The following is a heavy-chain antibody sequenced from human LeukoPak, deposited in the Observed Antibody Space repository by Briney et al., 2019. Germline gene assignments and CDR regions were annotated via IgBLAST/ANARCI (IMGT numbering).Heavy chain of an antibody. CDR3: ARVPKTTVVTSYFDY. V-gene: IGHV3-11*01. CDR2: ITSSGSTI. Sequence: GGSLRLSCVASGFTFSDYYMSWIRQAPGKGLEWVSYITSSGSTICYADSVKGRFTISRDNAKNSLYLQMNSLRAEDTALYYCARVPKTTVVTSYFDYWGQGTLVTVSS. D-gene: IGHD4-23*01. CDR1: GFTFSDYY. J-gene: IGHJ4*02.